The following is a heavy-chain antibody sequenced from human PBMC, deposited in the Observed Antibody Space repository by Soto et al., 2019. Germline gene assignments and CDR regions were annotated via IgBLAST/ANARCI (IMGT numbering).Heavy chain of an antibody. V-gene: IGHV3-23*01. Sequence: GGSLRLSCKASGFTFSYYGMSWVRQAPGKGLEWVSGISDSGGSTYYADSVKGRFTISRDNSKNTLYLQMNSLRAEDTAVYYCAKEIVVVVAGIDEYHFDYWGQGTLVTGS. J-gene: IGHJ4*02. CDR3: AKEIVVVVAGIDEYHFDY. CDR2: ISDSGGST. CDR1: GFTFSYYG. D-gene: IGHD2-15*01.